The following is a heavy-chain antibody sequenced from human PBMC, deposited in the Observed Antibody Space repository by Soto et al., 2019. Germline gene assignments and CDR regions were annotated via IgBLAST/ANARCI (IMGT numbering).Heavy chain of an antibody. Sequence: QLVESGGGVVQPGRSLRLSCAASGFAFSNFGLHWVRKAPGKGLEWVAIIWYEGENKYYSANVKGRFTISRDNSRSTVFLEMNSLRVYDTAVYFCARESPTLYAMDVWGQGTTVTVSS. V-gene: IGHV3-33*01. CDR3: ARESPTLYAMDV. J-gene: IGHJ6*02. CDR1: GFAFSNFG. CDR2: IWYEGENK. D-gene: IGHD2-8*01.